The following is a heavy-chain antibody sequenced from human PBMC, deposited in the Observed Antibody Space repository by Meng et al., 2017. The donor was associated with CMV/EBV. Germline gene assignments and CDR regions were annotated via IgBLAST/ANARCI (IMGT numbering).Heavy chain of an antibody. J-gene: IGHJ4*02. CDR2: INWNGGST. Sequence: YGMSWVRQDTGKGLEWVSGINWNGGSTGYADSVKGRFTISRDNAKNSLYLQMNSLRAEDTALYYCARGLASLGYCSSTSCYLYYFDYWGQGTLVTVSS. D-gene: IGHD2-2*01. V-gene: IGHV3-20*03. CDR1: YG. CDR3: ARGLASLGYCSSTSCYLYYFDY.